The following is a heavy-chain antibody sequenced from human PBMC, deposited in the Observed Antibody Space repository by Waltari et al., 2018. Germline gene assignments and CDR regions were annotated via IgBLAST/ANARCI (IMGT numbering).Heavy chain of an antibody. CDR1: GFTFDDYG. D-gene: IGHD2-21*01. Sequence: EVQLVESGGGVVRPGGSLRLSCAASGFTFDDYGMSWVRQAPGKGLEWVSGMNWNGGSTGYADSVKGRLTISRDKAKKSRYLQKNSLRAEDTALYYCARDKFPNNYYYYGMDVWGQGTTVTVSS. CDR2: MNWNGGST. J-gene: IGHJ6*02. V-gene: IGHV3-20*04. CDR3: ARDKFPNNYYYYGMDV.